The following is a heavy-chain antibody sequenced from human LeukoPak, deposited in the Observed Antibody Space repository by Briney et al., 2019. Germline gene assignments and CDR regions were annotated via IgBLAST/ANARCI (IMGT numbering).Heavy chain of an antibody. Sequence: SETLSLTCAVYGGSFGGYYWSWIRQPPGKGLEWIGEINQSGSSSYNLFLKSRVTMSVDTSKNQFSLKLTSVTAADTAVYYCARGRRQYTGNYGYWGQGTLVTVSS. J-gene: IGHJ4*02. CDR2: INQSGSS. D-gene: IGHD1-26*01. V-gene: IGHV4-34*01. CDR1: GGSFGGYY. CDR3: ARGRRQYTGNYGY.